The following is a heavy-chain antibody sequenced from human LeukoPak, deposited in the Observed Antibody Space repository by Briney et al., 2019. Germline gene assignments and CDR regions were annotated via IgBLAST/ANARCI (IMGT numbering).Heavy chain of an antibody. CDR2: INWNGGST. V-gene: IGHV3-20*04. Sequence: PGGPLRLSCAASGFTFDDYGMSWVRQAPGKGLEWVSGINWNGGSTGYADSVKGRFTISRDNAKNSLYLQMNSLRAEDTALYYCARAPAALNYYYYYMDVWGKGTTVTVSS. CDR1: GFTFDDYG. CDR3: ARAPAALNYYYYYMDV. J-gene: IGHJ6*03. D-gene: IGHD2-2*01.